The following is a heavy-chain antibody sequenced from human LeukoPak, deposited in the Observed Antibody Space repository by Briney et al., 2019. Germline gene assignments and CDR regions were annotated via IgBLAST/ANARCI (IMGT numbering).Heavy chain of an antibody. Sequence: SQTLSLTCAISGDSVSSNSAVWNWIRQSPSRGLEWLGRTYYRSKWHNEYAESVKSRISINSDTSKNQFSLQLNSVTPEDTAEYYCAGTTDYSSFLAYWGQGTLVTVSS. CDR3: AGTTDYSSFLAY. V-gene: IGHV6-1*01. CDR2: TYYRSKWHN. D-gene: IGHD4-11*01. J-gene: IGHJ4*02. CDR1: GDSVSSNSAV.